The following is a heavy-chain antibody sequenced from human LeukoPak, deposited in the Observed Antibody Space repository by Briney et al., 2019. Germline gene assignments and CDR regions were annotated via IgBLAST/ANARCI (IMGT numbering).Heavy chain of an antibody. CDR1: GVSISSGGYS. D-gene: IGHD2-2*01. Sequence: SETLSLTCAVSGVSISSGGYSWSWIRQPPGKGLEWIGGICHSGSTYYNPSLKSRVTISVDTSKNQFSLKLSSVTAADTAVYYCARGYCSSTSCYYYYYMDVWGKGTTVTISS. J-gene: IGHJ6*03. CDR2: ICHSGST. CDR3: ARGYCSSTSCYYYYYMDV. V-gene: IGHV4-30-2*03.